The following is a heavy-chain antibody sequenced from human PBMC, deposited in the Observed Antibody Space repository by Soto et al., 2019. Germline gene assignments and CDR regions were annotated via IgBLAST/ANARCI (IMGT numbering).Heavy chain of an antibody. D-gene: IGHD3-16*01. CDR2: MNAKSGDT. CDR1: GYTFSDFD. Sequence: GASVKVSCKASGYTFSDFDINWLRQAAGQGPEGMGWMNAKSGDTFSAQRLQGKFNMTWDTSLSTAYMEVGSLTSDDAAIYYCARGNPFNYAGFDVWGQGTTVTVSS. CDR3: ARGNPFNYAGFDV. J-gene: IGHJ6*02. V-gene: IGHV1-8*01.